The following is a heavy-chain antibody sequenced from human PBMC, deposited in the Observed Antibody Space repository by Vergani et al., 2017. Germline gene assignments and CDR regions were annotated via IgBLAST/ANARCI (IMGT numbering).Heavy chain of an antibody. D-gene: IGHD6-13*01. CDR2: IYHSGST. CDR1: GGSVSSGSYY. Sequence: QVQLQESGPGLVKPSETLSLTCTVSGGSVSSGSYYWGWIRQPPGKGLEWIGSIYHSGSTYYNPSLKSRVTISVDTSKNQFSLKLSSVTAADTAVYYCARDGAAAGTIADYWGQGTLVTVSS. J-gene: IGHJ4*02. V-gene: IGHV4-39*07. CDR3: ARDGAAAGTIADY.